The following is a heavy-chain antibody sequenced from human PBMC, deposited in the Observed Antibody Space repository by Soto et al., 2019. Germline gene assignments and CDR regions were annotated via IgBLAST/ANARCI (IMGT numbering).Heavy chain of an antibody. D-gene: IGHD3-3*01. CDR3: ARDHLITIFGVVTYYYYGMDV. Sequence: ASVKVSCKASGYTFTSYYMHWVRQAPGQGLEWMGIINPSGGSTSYAQKFQGRVTMTRDTSTSTVYMELSSLRSEDTAVYYCARDHLITIFGVVTYYYYGMDVWGQGTTVTVSS. J-gene: IGHJ6*02. CDR1: GYTFTSYY. V-gene: IGHV1-46*01. CDR2: INPSGGST.